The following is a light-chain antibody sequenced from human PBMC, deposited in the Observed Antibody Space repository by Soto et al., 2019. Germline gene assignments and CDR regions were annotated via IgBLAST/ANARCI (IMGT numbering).Light chain of an antibody. J-gene: IGLJ1*01. V-gene: IGLV1-44*01. CDR1: SSNIGSNT. CDR2: SNN. Sequence: QSVLTQPPSASGTPGQRVTISCSGSSSNIGSNTINLYQQLPGTAPTLLIYSNNQRPSGVPDRFSGSKSGNSASLAISGLQSEDEADNYCAAWDDSLNGAAVVGTWPKVNVL. CDR3: AAWDDSLNGAAV.